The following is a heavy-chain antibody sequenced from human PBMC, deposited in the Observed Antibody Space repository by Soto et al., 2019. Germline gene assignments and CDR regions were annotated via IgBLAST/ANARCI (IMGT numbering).Heavy chain of an antibody. V-gene: IGHV4-34*01. CDR2: INHSGST. Sequence: SETLSLTCAFYGGSFSGYYWSLIRQPPGKGLEWIGEINHSGSTNYNPSLKSRVTISVDTSKNQFSLKLSSVTAADTAVYYCARKVPFGRYFGWLLGNWFDPWGQGTLVPSPQ. CDR1: GGSFSGYY. D-gene: IGHD3-9*01. CDR3: ARKVPFGRYFGWLLGNWFDP. J-gene: IGHJ5*02.